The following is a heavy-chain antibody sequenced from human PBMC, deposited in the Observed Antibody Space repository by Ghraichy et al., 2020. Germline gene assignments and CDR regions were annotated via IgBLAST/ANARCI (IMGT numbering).Heavy chain of an antibody. Sequence: SETLSLTCTVSGGSISSSSYYWGWIRQPPGKGLEWIGSIYYSGSTYYNPSLKSRVTISVDTSKNQFSLKLSSVTAADTAVYYCARLVGSGLLGDRFDYWGQGTLVTVSS. CDR1: GGSISSSSYY. J-gene: IGHJ4*02. D-gene: IGHD3-22*01. CDR3: ARLVGSGLLGDRFDY. V-gene: IGHV4-39*01. CDR2: IYYSGST.